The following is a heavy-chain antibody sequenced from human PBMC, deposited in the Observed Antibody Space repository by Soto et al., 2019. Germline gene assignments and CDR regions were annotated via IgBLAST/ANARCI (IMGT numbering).Heavy chain of an antibody. CDR1: GDSVSSNSAA. J-gene: IGHJ4*02. D-gene: IGHD1-20*01. CDR2: TYYRSKWYN. Sequence: SQTLSLTCAISGDSVSSNSAAWNWIRQSPSRGLEWLGRTYYRSKWYNDYAVSVKSRITINPDTSKNQFSLQLNSVTPEDTAVYYCAREPADGITATVLFDYWGQGTLVTVSS. V-gene: IGHV6-1*01. CDR3: AREPADGITATVLFDY.